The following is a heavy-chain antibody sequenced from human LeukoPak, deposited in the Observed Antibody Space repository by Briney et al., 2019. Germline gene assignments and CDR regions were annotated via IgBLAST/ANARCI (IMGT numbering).Heavy chain of an antibody. CDR3: ATIYYGSGSPGFDY. J-gene: IGHJ4*02. V-gene: IGHV3-30*04. Sequence: GGSLRLSCAASGFTFSTYAFHWVRQAPGTGLEWVAVISSDGKNKIYADSVKGRFTISRDNSKNTLFLQMNSLRAEDTAVYYCATIYYGSGSPGFDYWGQGTLVTVSS. CDR1: GFTFSTYA. D-gene: IGHD3-10*01. CDR2: ISSDGKNK.